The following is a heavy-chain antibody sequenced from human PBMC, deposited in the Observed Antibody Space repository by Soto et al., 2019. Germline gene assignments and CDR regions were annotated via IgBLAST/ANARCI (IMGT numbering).Heavy chain of an antibody. D-gene: IGHD2-15*01. CDR3: ARAQGGYCSGGSCYPDYGMDV. J-gene: IGHJ6*02. CDR1: GFTFSSYD. V-gene: IGHV3-13*05. CDR2: IGTAGDP. Sequence: EVQLVESGGGLVQPGGSLRLSCAASGFTFSSYDMHWVRQATGKGLEWVSAIGTAGDPYYPGSVKGRFTISRENAKNSLYLQMNSLRAGDTAVYYCARAQGGYCSGGSCYPDYGMDVWGQGTTVTVSS.